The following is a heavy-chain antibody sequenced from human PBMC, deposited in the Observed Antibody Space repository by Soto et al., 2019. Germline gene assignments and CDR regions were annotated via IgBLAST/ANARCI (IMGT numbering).Heavy chain of an antibody. J-gene: IGHJ4*02. V-gene: IGHV3-30*03. D-gene: IGHD1-26*01. CDR3: ARKNPGREWELPDY. Sequence: VQLVESGGGVVQPGRSLRLSCAASGFAFSTYGMHWVRQAPGKGLEWVAVTTSDGARINYADSVKGRFTISRDNSRTTLYLQMNSLRIDDTAVYYCARKNPGREWELPDYLGQGTLVTVSS. CDR1: GFAFSTYG. CDR2: TTSDGARI.